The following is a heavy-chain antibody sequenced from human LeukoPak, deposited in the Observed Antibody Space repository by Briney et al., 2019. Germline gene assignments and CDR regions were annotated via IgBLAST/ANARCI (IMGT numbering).Heavy chain of an antibody. Sequence: SVKVSFKASGGTFSSYAISWVRQAPGQGLEWMGGIIPIFGTANYAQKFQGRVTITADESTSTAYMELSSLRSEDTAVYYCARKSRVVVPAAMSGIGPERIHYHYGMDVWGQGTTVTVSS. V-gene: IGHV1-69*01. CDR3: ARKSRVVVPAAMSGIGPERIHYHYGMDV. D-gene: IGHD2-2*01. CDR1: GGTFSSYA. CDR2: IIPIFGTA. J-gene: IGHJ6*02.